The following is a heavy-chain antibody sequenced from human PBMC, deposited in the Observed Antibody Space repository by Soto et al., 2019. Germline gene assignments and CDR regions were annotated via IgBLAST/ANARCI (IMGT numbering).Heavy chain of an antibody. V-gene: IGHV1-18*01. D-gene: IGHD2-15*01. CDR3: ARDMGDIVVVVAAMSDAFDI. CDR1: GYTFTSYG. Sequence: ASVKVSCKASGYTFTSYGISWVRQAPGQGLEWMGWISAYNGNTNYAQKLQGRVTMTTDTSTSTAYMELRSLRSDDTAVYYCARDMGDIVVVVAAMSDAFDIWGQGTTVTVSS. J-gene: IGHJ3*02. CDR2: ISAYNGNT.